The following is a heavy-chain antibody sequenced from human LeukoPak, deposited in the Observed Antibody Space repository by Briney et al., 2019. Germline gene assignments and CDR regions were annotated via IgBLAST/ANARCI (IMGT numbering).Heavy chain of an antibody. J-gene: IGHJ4*02. V-gene: IGHV3-23*01. Sequence: GGSLRLSCTTSGFTFNTYAMNWVRRAPGKGLEWICDSSGSANYADSVKGRFTISRDNSKNTLYLQMNSLGAADTAVYYCARDKGTSYLSSFDYWGQGTLVTVSS. CDR3: ARDKGTSYLSSFDY. CDR1: GFTFNTYA. D-gene: IGHD6-6*01. CDR2: DSSGSA.